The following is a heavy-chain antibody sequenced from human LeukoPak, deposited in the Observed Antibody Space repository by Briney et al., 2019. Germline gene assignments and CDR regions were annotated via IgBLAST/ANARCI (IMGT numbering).Heavy chain of an antibody. CDR3: ARDQPYFDS. CDR1: GYSISSGYY. V-gene: IGHV4-38-2*02. Sequence: PSETLSLTCTVSGYSISSGYYWGWIRQPPGKGLEWVGSVYHTGNTYYNPSLKSRVTISVDTSKNQLSLKLSSVTAADTALYYCARDQPYFDSWGQGALVTVSS. CDR2: VYHTGNT. J-gene: IGHJ4*02.